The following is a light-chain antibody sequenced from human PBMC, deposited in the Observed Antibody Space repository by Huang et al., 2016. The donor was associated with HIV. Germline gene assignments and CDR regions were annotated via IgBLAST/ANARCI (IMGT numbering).Light chain of an antibody. CDR2: GAS. V-gene: IGKV1-39*01. J-gene: IGKJ1*01. CDR1: QSIGRL. Sequence: DIQLTQSPSSLSAHVGDRVTVTCRASQSIGRLLNWYQQEPGKAPKLLIYGASTLQSGVPSRVSGSGSGTHFTLTINTVQPEDSGTFLCQQGYSTPWTFGQGTKL. CDR3: QQGYSTPWT.